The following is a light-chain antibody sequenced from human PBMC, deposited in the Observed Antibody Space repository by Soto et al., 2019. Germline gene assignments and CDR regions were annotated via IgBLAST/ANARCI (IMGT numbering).Light chain of an antibody. CDR3: HQYDSSPLT. CDR1: QSVSSCY. V-gene: IGKV3-20*01. Sequence: EIVLTQSPGTLSLSPGERATLSYRASQSVSSCYLSWYQQKPGQAPRLLIYGASSRATGIPDRFSGSGSGTDFSLTISRLEPEDFAVYYCHQYDSSPLTFGRGTKVEIK. J-gene: IGKJ4*01. CDR2: GAS.